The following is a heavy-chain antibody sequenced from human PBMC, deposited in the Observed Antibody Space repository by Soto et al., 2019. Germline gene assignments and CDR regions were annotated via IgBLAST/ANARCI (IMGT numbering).Heavy chain of an antibody. CDR3: ARVSYDSSGYLNWFDP. CDR1: GFTFSSYW. Sequence: GGSLRLSCAASGFTFSSYWMHWVRQAPGKGLVWVSRINSDGSSTSYADSVKGRFTISRDNAKNTLYLQMNSLRAEDTAVYYCARVSYDSSGYLNWFDPWGQGTLVIVSS. CDR2: INSDGSST. D-gene: IGHD3-22*01. J-gene: IGHJ5*02. V-gene: IGHV3-74*01.